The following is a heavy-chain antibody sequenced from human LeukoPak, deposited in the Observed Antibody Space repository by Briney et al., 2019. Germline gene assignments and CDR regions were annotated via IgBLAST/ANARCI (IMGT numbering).Heavy chain of an antibody. Sequence: GGSLTLSCAASGFTVRSKYMSGVRHARGGGGEGVSYISCRGTTIFYADSVKGRFPISRHNDKHSLSLQMHSASAEDTAVYYCARVGRRGTPGYWGQGTLVIVSS. D-gene: IGHD1/OR15-1a*01. J-gene: IGHJ4*02. CDR2: ISCRGTTI. CDR3: ARVGRRGTPGY. V-gene: IGHV3-48*03. CDR1: GFTVRSKY.